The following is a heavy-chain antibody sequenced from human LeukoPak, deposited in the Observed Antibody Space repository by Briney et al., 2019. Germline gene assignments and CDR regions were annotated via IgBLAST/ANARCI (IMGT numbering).Heavy chain of an antibody. CDR2: IYYSGST. J-gene: IGHJ4*02. CDR3: ARGEHSSGDFDY. CDR1: GGSISSSSYY. V-gene: IGHV4-61*05. Sequence: KPSETLSLTCTVSGGSISSSSYYWGWIRQPPGKGLEWIGYIYYSGSTNYNPSLKSRVTISVDTSKNQFSLKLSSVTAADTAVYYCARGEHSSGDFDYWGQGTLVTVSS. D-gene: IGHD6-19*01.